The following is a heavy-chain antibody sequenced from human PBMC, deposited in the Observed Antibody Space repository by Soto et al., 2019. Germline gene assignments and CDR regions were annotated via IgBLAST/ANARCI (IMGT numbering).Heavy chain of an antibody. CDR2: IYPADSDT. J-gene: IGHJ4*02. Sequence: PGESLKISCKGSGYSFNAYWIDWVRLMPGKGLEWMGIIYPADSDTRYSPSFQGQVTISVDKTISTAYLQLSSLKASDTAMYFCARAGFWNLDSWGQGTPVTVSS. CDR3: ARAGFWNLDS. CDR1: GYSFNAYW. V-gene: IGHV5-51*01. D-gene: IGHD1-1*01.